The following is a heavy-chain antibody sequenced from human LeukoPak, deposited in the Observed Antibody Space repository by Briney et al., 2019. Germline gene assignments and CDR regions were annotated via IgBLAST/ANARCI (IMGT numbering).Heavy chain of an antibody. V-gene: IGHV3-53*05. CDR2: IYSGGTT. CDR1: GFTVSTNY. Sequence: GGSLRLSCAASGFTVSTNYMSWVRQAPGKGLEWVSVIYSGGTTNYADFAKGRFTISRDNSKNTLYLEMNSLRTEDTAVYHCAKDLYDNGWYNYFDPWAREPWSPSPQ. J-gene: IGHJ5*02. D-gene: IGHD6-19*01. CDR3: AKDLYDNGWYNYFDP.